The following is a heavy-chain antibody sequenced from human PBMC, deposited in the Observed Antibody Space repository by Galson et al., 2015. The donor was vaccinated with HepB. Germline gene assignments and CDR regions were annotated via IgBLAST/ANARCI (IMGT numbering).Heavy chain of an antibody. V-gene: IGHV3-33*08. D-gene: IGHD6-13*01. CDR1: GFTFSSYG. Sequence: SLRLSCAASGFTFSSYGMHWVRQAPGKGLEWVAVIWYDGSNKYYADSVKGRFTISRDNSKNTLYLQMNSLRAEDTAVYYCARDHSSSWFVSPGAFDIWGQGTMVTVSS. J-gene: IGHJ3*02. CDR3: ARDHSSSWFVSPGAFDI. CDR2: IWYDGSNK.